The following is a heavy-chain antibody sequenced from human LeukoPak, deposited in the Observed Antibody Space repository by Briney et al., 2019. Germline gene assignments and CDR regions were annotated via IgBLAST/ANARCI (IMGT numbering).Heavy chain of an antibody. Sequence: SETLSLTCTVSGDSISSSSYYWGWIRQPPGKGLEWIGSIYYSGSTYYNPSLKSRVTISVDTSKNQFSLKLSSVTAADTAVYYCASGEGGYGTSFDYWGQGTLVTVSS. J-gene: IGHJ4*02. CDR1: GDSISSSSYY. CDR2: IYYSGST. D-gene: IGHD5-12*01. CDR3: ASGEGGYGTSFDY. V-gene: IGHV4-39*01.